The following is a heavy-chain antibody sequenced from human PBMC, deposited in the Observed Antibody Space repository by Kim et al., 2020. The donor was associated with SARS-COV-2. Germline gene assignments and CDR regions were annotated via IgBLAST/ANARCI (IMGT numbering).Heavy chain of an antibody. CDR2: SSSSSSYI. D-gene: IGHD3-10*01. J-gene: IGHJ6*04. Sequence: GGSLRLSCAASGFTFSSYSMNWVRQAPGKGLEWGSSSSSSSSYIYYADSVKGRFTISSDNAKNSLYLQMNSLRAEDTAVYYCARGITMVRGADVWGKGTTVTVSS. V-gene: IGHV3-21*01. CDR3: ARGITMVRGADV. CDR1: GFTFSSYS.